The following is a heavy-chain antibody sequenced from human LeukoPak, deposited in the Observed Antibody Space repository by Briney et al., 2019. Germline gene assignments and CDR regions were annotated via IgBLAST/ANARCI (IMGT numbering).Heavy chain of an antibody. V-gene: IGHV7-4-1*02. J-gene: IGHJ5*02. Sequence: ASVKVSCKASGYTFTSYAMNWVRQAPGQGLEWMGWINTNTGNPTYALGFTGRFVFSLDTSVSTTYLQISSLKAEDTAVYYCARDPGDDIAVPGDPWGQGTLVSVSS. CDR3: ARDPGDDIAVPGDP. CDR1: GYTFTSYA. CDR2: INTNTGNP. D-gene: IGHD2-2*01.